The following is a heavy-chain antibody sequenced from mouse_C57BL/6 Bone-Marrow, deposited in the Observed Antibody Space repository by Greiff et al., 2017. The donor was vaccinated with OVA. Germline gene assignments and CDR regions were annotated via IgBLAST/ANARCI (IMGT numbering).Heavy chain of an antibody. J-gene: IGHJ2*01. D-gene: IGHD3-2*02. Sequence: VQLQQPGAELVKPGASVKLSCKASGYTFTSYWMHWVKQRPGQGLEWIGMIHPNSGSTNYNEKFKSKATLTVDKSSSTAYMQLSSLTSEDSAVYYCARSRGKEDSSNDWGQGTTLTVSS. CDR2: IHPNSGST. CDR1: GYTFTSYW. V-gene: IGHV1-64*01. CDR3: ARSRGKEDSSND.